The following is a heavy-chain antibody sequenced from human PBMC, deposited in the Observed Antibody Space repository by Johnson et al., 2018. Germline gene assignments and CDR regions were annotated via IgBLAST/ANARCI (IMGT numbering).Heavy chain of an antibody. CDR1: GFTFSSYA. CDR3: AKDSDV. Sequence: QVQLVQSGGGVVQPGRSLRLSCAGSGFTFSSYAMHWVRQAPGKGLEWVAVISYDGNKKYHADSVKGRFTISRDNSKNTLYLQMNSLGGEDTAVYYCAKDSDVGGQGTTVTVSS. J-gene: IGHJ6*02. CDR2: ISYDGNKK. V-gene: IGHV3-30*18.